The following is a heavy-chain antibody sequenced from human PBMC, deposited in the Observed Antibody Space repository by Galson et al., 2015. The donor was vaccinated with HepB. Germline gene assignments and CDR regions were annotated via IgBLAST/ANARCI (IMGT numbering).Heavy chain of an antibody. CDR3: ARTDPTTKNWFDP. V-gene: IGHV5-10-1*01. J-gene: IGHJ5*02. D-gene: IGHD1-14*01. CDR1: GYSFTSYW. CDR2: IDPSDSYT. Sequence: QSGAEVKKLGESLRISCKGSGYSFTSYWISWVRQMPGKGLEWMGRIDPSDSYTNYSPSFRGHVTISADKSISTAYLQWSSLKASDTAMYYCARTDPTTKNWFDPWGQGTLVTASS.